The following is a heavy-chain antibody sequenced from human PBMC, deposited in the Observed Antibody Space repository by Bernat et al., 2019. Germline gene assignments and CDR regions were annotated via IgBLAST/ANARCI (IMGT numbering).Heavy chain of an antibody. J-gene: IGHJ4*02. CDR2: ISPSGGGT. D-gene: IGHD4-17*01. CDR3: AKAYGGTFSDY. V-gene: IGHV3-23*01. Sequence: EVQLLESGGGLVQPGGSLRLSCEASAFKFSDYYMSWVRQAPGKGLEWVSAISPSGGGTSYADSVKGRFTISRDNSKNTLYLQMNGLRVDDTALYYCAKAYGGTFSDYWGQGTLVTVSS. CDR1: AFKFSDYY.